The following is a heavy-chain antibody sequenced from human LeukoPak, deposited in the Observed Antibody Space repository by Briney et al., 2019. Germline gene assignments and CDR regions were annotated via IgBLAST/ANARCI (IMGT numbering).Heavy chain of an antibody. J-gene: IGHJ4*02. CDR1: GFTFSSYD. Sequence: PGGALRLSCAASGFTFSSYDMNWVRQAPAKELELISHISSSGSNIYYADSVKGRFTISRDNAKNSLYLQLNSLRAEDTAVYCCARGDSSGWSYFDYWGQGTLVTVSS. D-gene: IGHD6-19*01. CDR3: ARGDSSGWSYFDY. CDR2: ISSSGSNI. V-gene: IGHV3-48*03.